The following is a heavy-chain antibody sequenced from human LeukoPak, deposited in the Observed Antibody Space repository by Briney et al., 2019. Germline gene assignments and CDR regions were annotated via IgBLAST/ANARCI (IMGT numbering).Heavy chain of an antibody. J-gene: IGHJ4*02. D-gene: IGHD1-1*01. CDR2: ISGSGGST. CDR3: AKDGLGTRSFDY. Sequence: GGSLRLSCAASGFTFSSNAMSWVRQAPGKGLEWVSAISGSGGSTYYADSVKGRFTISRDNSKNTLYLQMNSLRAEDTAVYYCAKDGLGTRSFDYWGQGTLVTVSS. V-gene: IGHV3-23*01. CDR1: GFTFSSNA.